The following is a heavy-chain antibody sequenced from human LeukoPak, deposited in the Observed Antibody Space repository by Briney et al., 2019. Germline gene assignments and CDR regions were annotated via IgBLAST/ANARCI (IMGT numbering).Heavy chain of an antibody. V-gene: IGHV3-49*04. D-gene: IGHD3-9*01. Sequence: PGASLRLSCTASGFTFGDYAMNWGRQAPGKGLEWVSFIRSRAYGGTTEYAASVKGRFTISNDDSKSNAYLQLNSLKTEDTAVYYCTRDNDILTGYPTNDYWGQGTLVTVSS. CDR1: GFTFGDYA. J-gene: IGHJ4*02. CDR3: TRDNDILTGYPTNDY. CDR2: IRSRAYGGTT.